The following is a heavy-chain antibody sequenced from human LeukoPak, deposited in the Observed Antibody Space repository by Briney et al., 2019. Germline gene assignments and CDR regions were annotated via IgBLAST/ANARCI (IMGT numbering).Heavy chain of an antibody. V-gene: IGHV3-15*01. D-gene: IGHD3-3*01. CDR2: TKGKTDGGTT. CDR3: TTDEWN. J-gene: IGHJ4*02. Sequence: GGSLRLSCAASGFTFNDAWMSWVRQAPGKGLEWVGRTKGKTDGGTTDYAAPVKGRFTISRDDSKNTLYLQMNSLKTEDTAVYYCTTDEWNWGQGTPVTVSS. CDR1: GFTFNDAW.